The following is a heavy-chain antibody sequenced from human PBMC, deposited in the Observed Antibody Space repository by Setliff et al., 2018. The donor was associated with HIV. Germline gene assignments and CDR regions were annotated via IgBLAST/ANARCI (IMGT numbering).Heavy chain of an antibody. J-gene: IGHJ4*02. Sequence: ASVKVSCKASGYTFTDYYIHWVRQAPGQGLEWMGWINPNSGGTKYALNFQGRVTMTGDTSISTAYMELSRLRSEDTAVFFSARTQYCYSSVYLDYWGQGTLVTVSS. CDR3: ARTQYCYSSVYLDY. CDR1: GYTFTDYY. V-gene: IGHV1-2*02. CDR2: INPNSGGT. D-gene: IGHD6-19*01.